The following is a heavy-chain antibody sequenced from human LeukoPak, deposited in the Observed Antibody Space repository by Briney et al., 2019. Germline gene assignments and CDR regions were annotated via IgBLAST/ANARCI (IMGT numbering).Heavy chain of an antibody. V-gene: IGHV4-38-2*02. Sequence: SETLSLTCTVSGYSISRGYYWCWIRQPPGKGRVWIGSSYHSGSTYYNPSLKSRVTISVDTSKNPFSLKLSSVTAADTAVYYCASSNMSCRDGYNWVYAFDIWGQGTMVTVSS. J-gene: IGHJ3*02. CDR2: SYHSGST. D-gene: IGHD5-24*01. CDR1: GYSISRGYY. CDR3: ASSNMSCRDGYNWVYAFDI.